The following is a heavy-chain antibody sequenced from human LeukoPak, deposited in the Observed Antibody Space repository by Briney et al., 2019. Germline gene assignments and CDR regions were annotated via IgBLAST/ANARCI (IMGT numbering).Heavy chain of an antibody. D-gene: IGHD6-13*01. V-gene: IGHV2-5*01. J-gene: IGHJ5*02. CDR1: GGSISSGGYY. CDR2: IYWNDDK. CDR3: AHKGYSSWYYYNQLGFNWFDP. Sequence: TLSLTCTVSGGSISSGGYYWSWIRQPPGKALEWLALIYWNDDKRYSPSLKSRLTITKDTSKNQVVLTMTNMDPVDTATYYCAHKGYSSWYYYNQLGFNWFDPWGQGTLVTVSS.